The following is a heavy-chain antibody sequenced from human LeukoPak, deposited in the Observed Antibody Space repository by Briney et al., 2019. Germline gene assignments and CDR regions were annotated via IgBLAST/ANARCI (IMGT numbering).Heavy chain of an antibody. D-gene: IGHD3-9*01. CDR1: GFTFSNYA. CDR3: AKWGDYDILTGYYDSDY. CDR2: IVGSGGST. J-gene: IGHJ4*02. V-gene: IGHV3-23*01. Sequence: TGGSLRLSCAASGFTFSNYAMSWVRQAPGKGLEWVSAIVGSGGSTYYADSVKGRFTISRDNPKNTLYLQMNSLRAEDTAVYYCAKWGDYDILTGYYDSDYWGQGILVTVSS.